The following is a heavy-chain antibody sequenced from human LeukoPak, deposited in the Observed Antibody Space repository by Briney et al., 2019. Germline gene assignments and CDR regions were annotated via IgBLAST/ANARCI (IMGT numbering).Heavy chain of an antibody. V-gene: IGHV4-59*01. D-gene: IGHD6-19*01. Sequence: PSETLSLTCAVYGGSFSSYYWSWIRQPPGKGLEWIGYIYYSGSTNYNPSLKSRVTISVDTSKNQFSLKLSSVTAADTAVYYCAREVGSGWYYFDYWGQGTLVTVSS. J-gene: IGHJ4*02. CDR2: IYYSGST. CDR3: AREVGSGWYYFDY. CDR1: GGSFSSYY.